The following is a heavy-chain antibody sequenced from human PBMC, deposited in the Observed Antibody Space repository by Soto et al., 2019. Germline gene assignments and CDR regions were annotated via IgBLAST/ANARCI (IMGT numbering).Heavy chain of an antibody. D-gene: IGHD3-22*01. CDR1: GFTFSSYE. V-gene: IGHV3-48*03. CDR2: ISSSGSTI. CDR3: ARDPTPYYYDSSGYGEDAFDI. Sequence: GGSLRLSCAASGFTFSSYEMSWVRQAPGKGLEWVSYISSSGSTIYYADSVKGRFTISRDNAKNSLYLQMNSLRAEDTAVYYCARDPTPYYYDSSGYGEDAFDIWGQGTMVTVSS. J-gene: IGHJ3*02.